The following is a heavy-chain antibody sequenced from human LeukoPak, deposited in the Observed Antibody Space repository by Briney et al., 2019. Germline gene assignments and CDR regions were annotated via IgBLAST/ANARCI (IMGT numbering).Heavy chain of an antibody. D-gene: IGHD6-13*01. Sequence: PGGSLRLSCAASGFTFSSYWMSWVRQAPGKGLEWVSYISSSGSTIYYADSVKGRFTISRDNAKNSLYLQMNSLRAEDTAVYYCASSIAAAGFDYWGQGTLVTVSS. V-gene: IGHV3-48*04. CDR1: GFTFSSYW. CDR3: ASSIAAAGFDY. CDR2: ISSSGSTI. J-gene: IGHJ4*02.